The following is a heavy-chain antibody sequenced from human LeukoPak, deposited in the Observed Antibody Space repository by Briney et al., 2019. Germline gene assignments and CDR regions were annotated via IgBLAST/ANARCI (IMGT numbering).Heavy chain of an antibody. Sequence: ASVKVSCKASGYTFTGYYMHWVRPAPGQGLGWMGRTNPNSGGTNYAQKFQGRVTMTRDTSISTAYMELSRLRSDDTAVYYCASLRDGYNFGYGYLDVWGKGTTVTVSS. CDR2: TNPNSGGT. V-gene: IGHV1-2*06. CDR1: GYTFTGYY. J-gene: IGHJ6*03. D-gene: IGHD5-24*01. CDR3: ASLRDGYNFGYGYLDV.